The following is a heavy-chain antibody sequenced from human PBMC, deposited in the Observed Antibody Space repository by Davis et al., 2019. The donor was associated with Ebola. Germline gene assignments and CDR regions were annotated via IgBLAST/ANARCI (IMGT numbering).Heavy chain of an antibody. CDR2: IGTAGET. J-gene: IGHJ4*02. CDR3: ARANPTSRFRIDY. Sequence: GASLKISCVASGFTVSFYDMQWVRQAAGKSLEWLAAIGTAGETYYPESGKDRFTISRDNAKNSLYLQMDSLRAGDTALYYCARANPTSRFRIDYWGQGTLVTVSS. V-gene: IGHV3-13*01. CDR1: GFTVSFYD. D-gene: IGHD2/OR15-2a*01.